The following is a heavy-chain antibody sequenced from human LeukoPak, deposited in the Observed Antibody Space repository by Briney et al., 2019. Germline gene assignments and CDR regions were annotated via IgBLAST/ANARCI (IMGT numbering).Heavy chain of an antibody. CDR1: GFDFNTYS. V-gene: IGHV3-48*02. D-gene: IGHD1-26*01. J-gene: IGHJ4*02. CDR2: ISSGSSTI. Sequence: PGGSLGLSCAASGFDFNTYSMNWVRQAPGKGLEWVSYISSGSSTIYYADSVKGRFTISRDNAKNSLYLQMYSLRDEDTAVYYCASLRGLFDYWGRGTLVTVSS. CDR3: ASLRGLFDY.